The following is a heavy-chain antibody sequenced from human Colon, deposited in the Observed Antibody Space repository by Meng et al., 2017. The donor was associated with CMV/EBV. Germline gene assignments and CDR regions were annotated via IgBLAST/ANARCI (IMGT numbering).Heavy chain of an antibody. CDR3: AKSLVDTAMALDY. D-gene: IGHD5-18*01. CDR2: IRCSDDKT. CDR1: GFTFSSFA. Sequence: GGSLRLSCEASGFTFSSFAMSWVRQAPGKGLEWVSTIRCSDDKTYYADSVKGRFTISRDNSKNTLYLQMSSLRAEDTAVYYCAKSLVDTAMALDYWGQGTLVTVSS. J-gene: IGHJ4*02. V-gene: IGHV3-23*01.